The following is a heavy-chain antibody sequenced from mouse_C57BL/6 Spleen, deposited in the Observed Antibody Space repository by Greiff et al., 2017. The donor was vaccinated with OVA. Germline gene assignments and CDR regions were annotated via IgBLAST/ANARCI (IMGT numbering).Heavy chain of an antibody. CDR3: ARFYYYGSSSSWFAY. CDR2: IDPSDSYT. CDR1: GYTFTSYW. J-gene: IGHJ3*01. V-gene: IGHV1-69*01. Sequence: QVQLQQPGAELVMPGASVKLSCKASGYTFTSYWMHWVKQRPGQGLEWIGEIDPSDSYTNYIQKFKGKSTLTVDKSSSTAYMQLSSLTSEDSAVYYCARFYYYGSSSSWFAYWGQGTLVTVSA. D-gene: IGHD1-1*01.